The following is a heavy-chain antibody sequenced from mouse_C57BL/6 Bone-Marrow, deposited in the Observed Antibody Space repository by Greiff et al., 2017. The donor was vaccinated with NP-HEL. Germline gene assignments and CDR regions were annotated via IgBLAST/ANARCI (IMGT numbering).Heavy chain of an antibody. CDR2: IYPGDGDT. CDR3: ATYDGYLFDY. Sequence: VKLQQSGPELVKPGASVKISCKASGYAFSSSWMNWVKQRPGKGLEWIGRIYPGDGDTNYNGKFKGKATLTADKSSSTAYMQLSSLTSEDSAVYFCATYDGYLFDYWGQGTTLTVSS. V-gene: IGHV1-82*01. CDR1: GYAFSSSW. D-gene: IGHD2-3*01. J-gene: IGHJ2*01.